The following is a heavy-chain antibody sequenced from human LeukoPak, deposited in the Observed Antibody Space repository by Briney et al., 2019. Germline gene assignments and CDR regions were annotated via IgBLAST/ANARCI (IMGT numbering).Heavy chain of an antibody. CDR3: ARAYYYYYYMDV. CDR1: GGSISSSNW. J-gene: IGHJ6*03. CDR2: IYHSGST. Sequence: SETLSLTCAVSGGSISSSNWWSWVRQPPGKGLEWIGEIYHSGSTNYNPSLKSRVTISVDTSKNQFSLKLSSVTAADTAVYYCARAYYYYYYMDVWGKGTTVTVSS. V-gene: IGHV4-4*02.